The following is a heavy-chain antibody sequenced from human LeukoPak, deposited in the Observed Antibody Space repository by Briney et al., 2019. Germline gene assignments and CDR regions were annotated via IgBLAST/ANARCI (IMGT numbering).Heavy chain of an antibody. CDR2: IYYSGST. CDR1: GGSISSYY. J-gene: IGHJ5*02. D-gene: IGHD3-10*01. Sequence: SETLSLTCTVSGGSISSYYWSWLRQPPGKGLEWIGYIYYSGSTNYNPSLKSRVTISVDTSKNQFSLKLSSVTAADTAVYYCAGTYYYGSGSYRTAPNWFDPWGQGTLVTVSS. V-gene: IGHV4-59*01. CDR3: AGTYYYGSGSYRTAPNWFDP.